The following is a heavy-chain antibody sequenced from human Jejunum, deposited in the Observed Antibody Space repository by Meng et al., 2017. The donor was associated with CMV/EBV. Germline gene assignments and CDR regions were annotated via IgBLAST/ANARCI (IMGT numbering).Heavy chain of an antibody. CDR3: ARVGAYCGGDCYHPR. V-gene: IGHV4-4*02. Sequence: QGRLQEPGPGLVQASGTLSLTCAVSGGSLSSRNWWSWVRQPQGKGLEWIGEIYHSGSTNYNPSLKSRVTISVDESKNQFSLRLSSVTAADTAVYYCARVGAYCGGDCYHPRWGQGALVTVSS. CDR2: IYHSGST. J-gene: IGHJ4*02. CDR1: GGSLSSRNW. D-gene: IGHD2-21*02.